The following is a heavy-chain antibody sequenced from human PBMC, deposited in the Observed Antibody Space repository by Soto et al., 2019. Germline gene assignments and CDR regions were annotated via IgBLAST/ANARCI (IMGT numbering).Heavy chain of an antibody. Sequence: PGGSLRLSCAASGFTFSSYAMSWVRQAPGKGLEWVSAISGSGGSTYYADSVKGRFTISRDISKNTLYLQMNSLRAEDTAVYYCAKGSSGWYERFDYWGQGTLVTVSS. D-gene: IGHD6-19*01. CDR3: AKGSSGWYERFDY. V-gene: IGHV3-23*01. CDR1: GFTFSSYA. J-gene: IGHJ4*02. CDR2: ISGSGGST.